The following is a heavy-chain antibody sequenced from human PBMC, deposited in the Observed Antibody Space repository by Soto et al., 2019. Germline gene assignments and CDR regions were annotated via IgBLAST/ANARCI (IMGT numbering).Heavy chain of an antibody. CDR3: ARHIRGVSGDFFHN. V-gene: IGHV4-39*01. J-gene: IGHJ4*02. CDR1: VCSISTTSHY. Sequence: SAPLSLTCTVSVCSISTTSHYWGWIRQPPGKGLEWIGSIHYSGSTDYNPSLKSRVTTSVDTSKNQFSLKLTSGTAADTAVYYCARHIRGVSGDFFHNWGRGTLVTVS. CDR2: IHYSGST. D-gene: IGHD3-10*01.